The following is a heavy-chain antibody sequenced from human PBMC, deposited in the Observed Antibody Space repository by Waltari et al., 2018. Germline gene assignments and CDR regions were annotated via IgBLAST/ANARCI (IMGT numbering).Heavy chain of an antibody. D-gene: IGHD2-21*01. J-gene: IGHJ2*01. Sequence: QVQLQESGPGLVKPSETLSLTCTVSGGSISSYYWSWIRQPPGKGLEWIGYIYYSGSTNYTPSLKSRVTISVDTSKNQFSLKLSSVTAADTAVYYCARGLYCGGDCYSWGSWYFDLWGRGTLVTVSS. CDR1: GGSISSYY. V-gene: IGHV4-59*01. CDR2: IYYSGST. CDR3: ARGLYCGGDCYSWGSWYFDL.